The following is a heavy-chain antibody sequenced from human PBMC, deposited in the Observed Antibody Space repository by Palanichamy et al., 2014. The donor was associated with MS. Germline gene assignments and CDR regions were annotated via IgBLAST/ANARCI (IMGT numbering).Heavy chain of an antibody. Sequence: VQVVESGGGLVQPGGSLRLSCSASGFIFSAYYMHWVRQPPGKGLEYVPAISANGDTTYYVDSVKGRFTMSRDNSQNTVYIHMSSLRHEDTAVYYCVKDLNRKWFDPWGQGTLVTVSS. V-gene: IGHV3-64D*06. D-gene: IGHD2/OR15-2a*01. J-gene: IGHJ5*02. CDR1: GFIFSAYY. CDR2: ISANGDTT. CDR3: VKDLNRKWFDP.